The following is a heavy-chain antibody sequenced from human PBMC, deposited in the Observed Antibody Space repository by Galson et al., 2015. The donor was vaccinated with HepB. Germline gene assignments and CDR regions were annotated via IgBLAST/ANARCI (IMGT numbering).Heavy chain of an antibody. CDR3: AKTMADSGYDWGYSSGWASLKVDY. V-gene: IGHV3-30*02. CDR1: GFTFSSYG. Sequence: SLRLSCAASGFTFSSYGMHWVRQAPGKGLEWVAFIRYDGSNKYYADSVKGRFTISRDNSKNTLYLQMNSLRAEDTAVYYCAKTMADSGYDWGYSSGWASLKVDYWGQGTLVTVSS. CDR2: IRYDGSNK. D-gene: IGHD5-12*01. J-gene: IGHJ4*02.